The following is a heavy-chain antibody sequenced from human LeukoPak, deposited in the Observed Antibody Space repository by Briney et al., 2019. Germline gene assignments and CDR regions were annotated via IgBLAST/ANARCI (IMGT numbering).Heavy chain of an antibody. V-gene: IGHV4-39*07. CDR3: AGGFWNGYLRINAFDY. CDR2: IYYSGST. CDR1: GGSISSSSYY. Sequence: SETLSLTCTVSGGSISSSSYYWGWIRQPPGKGLGWIGSIYYSGSTYYNPSLKSRVTISVDTSKNQFSLKLSSVTAADTAVYYCAGGFWNGYLRINAFDYWGQGTLVTVSS. J-gene: IGHJ4*02. D-gene: IGHD3-3*01.